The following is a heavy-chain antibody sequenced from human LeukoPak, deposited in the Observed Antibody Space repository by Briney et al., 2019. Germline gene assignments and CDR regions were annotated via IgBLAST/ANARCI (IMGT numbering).Heavy chain of an antibody. Sequence: SETLSLTCTVSGGSISSSSYYWGWIRQPPGKGLEWIGSIYYSGSTYYNPSLKSRVTISVDTSKNQFSLKLSSATAADTAVYYCARVWFGDPGALDYWGQGTLVTVSS. CDR1: GGSISSSSYY. J-gene: IGHJ4*02. CDR2: IYYSGST. V-gene: IGHV4-39*07. D-gene: IGHD3-10*01. CDR3: ARVWFGDPGALDY.